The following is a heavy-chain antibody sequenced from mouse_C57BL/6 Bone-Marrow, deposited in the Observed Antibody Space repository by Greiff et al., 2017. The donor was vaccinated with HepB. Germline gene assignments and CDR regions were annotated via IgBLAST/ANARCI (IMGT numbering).Heavy chain of an antibody. V-gene: IGHV1-81*01. CDR2: IYPRSGNT. CDR1: GYTFTSYG. Sequence: VQLQQSGAELARPGASVKLSCKASGYTFTSYGISWVKQRTGQGLEWIGEIYPRSGNTYYNEKFKGKATLTADKSSSTAYMELRSLTSEDSAVYFWARLLWLRRPYYFDYWGQGTTLTVSS. J-gene: IGHJ2*01. CDR3: ARLLWLRRPYYFDY. D-gene: IGHD2-2*01.